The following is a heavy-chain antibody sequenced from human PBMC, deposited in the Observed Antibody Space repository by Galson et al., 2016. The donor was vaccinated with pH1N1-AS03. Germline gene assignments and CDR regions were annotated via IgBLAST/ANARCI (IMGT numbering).Heavy chain of an antibody. J-gene: IGHJ4*02. V-gene: IGHV3-74*01. CDR1: GFTLSNYW. Sequence: SLRLSCAASGFTLSNYWMHWVRQAPGKGLVWVSRINSDGSYTNYADSVWGRFTISRDNARNSLYLQLNSLRVEDTAIYYCAKRPRSDDYWGQGTLVTVSS. CDR2: INSDGSYT. CDR3: AKRPRSDDY.